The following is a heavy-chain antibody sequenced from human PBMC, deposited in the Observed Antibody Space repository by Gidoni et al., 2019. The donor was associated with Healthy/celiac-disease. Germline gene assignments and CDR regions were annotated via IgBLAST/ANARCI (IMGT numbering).Heavy chain of an antibody. V-gene: IGHV4-39*01. CDR3: AGVRGDNYYYYYYMDV. D-gene: IGHD3-10*01. CDR2: IYYSGST. Sequence: QLQLQEPGPGLVKPSETLSLTCTVSGGSISSSSYYWGWIRQPPGKGLEWIGSIYYSGSTYYNPSLKSRVTISVDTSKNQFSLKLSSVTAADTAVYYCAGVRGDNYYYYYYMDVWGKGTTVTVSS. J-gene: IGHJ6*03. CDR1: GGSISSSSYY.